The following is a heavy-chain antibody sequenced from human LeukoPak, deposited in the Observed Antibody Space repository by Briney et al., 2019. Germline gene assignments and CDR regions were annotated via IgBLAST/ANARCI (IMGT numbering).Heavy chain of an antibody. CDR1: GNYW. CDR2: INSDGSWT. CDR3: ANDGPFDY. J-gene: IGHJ4*02. Sequence: GGSLRLSCAASGNYWMHWVRQVPGKGLVWVSHINSDGSWTSYADSVKGRFTISRDNSKNTLYLQMNSLRAEDTAVYYCANDGPFDYWGQGTLVTVSS. V-gene: IGHV3-74*01.